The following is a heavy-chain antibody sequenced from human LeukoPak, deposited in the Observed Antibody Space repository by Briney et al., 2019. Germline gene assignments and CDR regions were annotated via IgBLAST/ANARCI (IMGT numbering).Heavy chain of an antibody. J-gene: IGHJ4*02. D-gene: IGHD5-24*01. Sequence: QSGGSLRLSCAASGFTFSSYVMSWVRQAPGKGLEWVSTIGGSGASTYYADSVKGRFTISRDNSDNTVNLQMNSLRAEDTALYYCVRASGGDRYKDCIDYWGQGTLVTVSS. CDR3: VRASGGDRYKDCIDY. CDR2: IGGSGAST. CDR1: GFTFSSYV. V-gene: IGHV3-23*01.